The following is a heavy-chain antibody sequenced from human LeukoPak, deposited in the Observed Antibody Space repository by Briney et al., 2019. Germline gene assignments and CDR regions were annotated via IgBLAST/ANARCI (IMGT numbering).Heavy chain of an antibody. CDR3: AKGRSCTNDICHGDFDY. D-gene: IGHD2-8*01. CDR2: ISGSGGST. J-gene: IGHJ4*02. Sequence: GGSLRLSCAASGFTFSSYAVSWVRQAPGKGLEWVSSISGSGGSTYSADSVKGRFTISRDNSKNTLYLQMNSLRAEDTALYYCAKGRSCTNDICHGDFDYWGQGTLVTVSS. CDR1: GFTFSSYA. V-gene: IGHV3-23*01.